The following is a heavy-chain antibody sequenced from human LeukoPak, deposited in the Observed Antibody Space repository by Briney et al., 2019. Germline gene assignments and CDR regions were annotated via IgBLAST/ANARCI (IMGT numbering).Heavy chain of an antibody. CDR2: INTNTGNP. J-gene: IGHJ4*02. Sequence: GASVKVSCKASGYTFTGYYMHWVRQAPGQGLEWMGWINTNTGNPTYAQGFTGRFVFSLDTSVSTAYLQISSLKAEDTAVYYCARDDSSGWYGNHDYWGQGTLVTVSS. CDR1: GYTFTGYY. V-gene: IGHV7-4-1*02. CDR3: ARDDSSGWYGNHDY. D-gene: IGHD6-19*01.